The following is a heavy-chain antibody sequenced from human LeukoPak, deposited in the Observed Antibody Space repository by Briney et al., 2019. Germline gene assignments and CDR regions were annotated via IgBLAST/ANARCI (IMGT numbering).Heavy chain of an antibody. Sequence: GGSLRLSCTASGFTFGDYVMSWVRQAPGKGLEWVGFIRSKAYGGTTEYAASVKGRFTISRDDSKSIAYLQMNSLKTEDTAVYYCTRERTGYYYYYMDVWGKGTTVTISS. D-gene: IGHD6-6*01. J-gene: IGHJ6*03. CDR1: GFTFGDYV. CDR3: TRERTGYYYYYMDV. CDR2: IRSKAYGGTT. V-gene: IGHV3-49*04.